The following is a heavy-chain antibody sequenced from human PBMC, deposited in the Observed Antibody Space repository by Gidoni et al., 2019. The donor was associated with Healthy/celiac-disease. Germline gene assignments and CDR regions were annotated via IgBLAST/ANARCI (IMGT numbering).Heavy chain of an antibody. J-gene: IGHJ2*01. CDR3: AREREWSNYPSKIRYWYFDL. Sequence: EVQLVESGGGLIQPGGSLRLSCAASGFTVSSNYMIWVRQAPGKGLEWVSVMYSGGSTYYADSVKGRFTSSRDNSKNTLYLQMNSRRAEDTAVYYCAREREWSNYPSKIRYWYFDLWGRGTLVTVSS. V-gene: IGHV3-53*01. CDR1: GFTVSSNY. D-gene: IGHD4-4*01. CDR2: MYSGGST.